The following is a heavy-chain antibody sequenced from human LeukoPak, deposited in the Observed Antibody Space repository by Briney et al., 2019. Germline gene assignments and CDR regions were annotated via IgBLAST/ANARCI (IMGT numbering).Heavy chain of an antibody. CDR1: GYTFTGYY. CDR2: INPNSGGT. D-gene: IGHD3-3*01. Sequence: VASVKVSCTASGYTFTGYYMHWVRQAPGQGLEWMGWINPNSGGTNYAQKFQGWVTMTRDTSISTAYMELSRLRSDDTAVYYCARDRPHYDFWSGPYYYGMDVWGQGTTVTVSS. CDR3: ARDRPHYDFWSGPYYYGMDV. J-gene: IGHJ6*02. V-gene: IGHV1-2*04.